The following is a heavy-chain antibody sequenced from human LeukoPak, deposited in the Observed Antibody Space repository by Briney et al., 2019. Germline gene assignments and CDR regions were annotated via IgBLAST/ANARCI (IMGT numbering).Heavy chain of an antibody. Sequence: SVKVSCKASGGTFSSYAISWVRQAPGQGLEWMGRIIPILGIANYAQKFQGRVTITADKSTSTAYMELSSLRSEDTAVYYCARDTPGASWFDPWGQGTLVTVSP. CDR1: GGTFSSYA. V-gene: IGHV1-69*04. CDR2: IIPILGIA. J-gene: IGHJ5*02. CDR3: ARDTPGASWFDP. D-gene: IGHD1-26*01.